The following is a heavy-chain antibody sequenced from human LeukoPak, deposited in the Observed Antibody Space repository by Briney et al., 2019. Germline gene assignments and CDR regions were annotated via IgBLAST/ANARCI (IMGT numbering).Heavy chain of an antibody. CDR2: IYYSGST. Sequence: SETLSLTCTVSGYSISSGYYWGWIRQSPGKGLEWIGYIYYSGSTNYNPSLKSRVTISVDTSKNQFSLKLSSVTAADTAVYYCASIYYYDSSGYSENWGQGTLVTVSS. CDR1: GYSISSGYY. V-gene: IGHV4-38-2*02. J-gene: IGHJ4*02. CDR3: ASIYYYDSSGYSEN. D-gene: IGHD3-22*01.